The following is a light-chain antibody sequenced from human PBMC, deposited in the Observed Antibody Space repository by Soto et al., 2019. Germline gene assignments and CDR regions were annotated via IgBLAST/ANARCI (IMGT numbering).Light chain of an antibody. CDR1: SSSIGAGYD. J-gene: IGLJ2*01. Sequence: QSVLTQPPSVSGAPGQRVTISCAGGSSSIGAGYDVDWYQQLPGTAPKLLIYGNFNRPSGVPDRFSGSKSGTSASLAITGLQAGDEADYYCQSYDSSLSGVVFGGGTKLTVL. V-gene: IGLV1-40*01. CDR3: QSYDSSLSGVV. CDR2: GNF.